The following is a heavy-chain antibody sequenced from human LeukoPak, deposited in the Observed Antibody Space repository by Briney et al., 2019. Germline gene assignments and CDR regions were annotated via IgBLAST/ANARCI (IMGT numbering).Heavy chain of an antibody. D-gene: IGHD4-17*01. V-gene: IGHV4-39*07. CDR3: AASMTTVTLDAFDI. CDR2: IYYSGST. J-gene: IGHJ3*02. Sequence: PSETLSLTCTVSGGSIRRSGYYWAWIRQPPGKGLEWIGTIYYSGSTNYNPSLKSRVTMSVDTSKNQFSLKLSSVTAADTAVYYCAASMTTVTLDAFDIWGQGTMVTVSS. CDR1: GGSIRRSGYY.